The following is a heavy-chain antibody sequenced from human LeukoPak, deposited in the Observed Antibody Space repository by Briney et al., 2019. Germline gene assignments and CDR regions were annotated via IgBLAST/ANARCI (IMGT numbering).Heavy chain of an antibody. CDR3: ARLLLYSYGVAYFDY. D-gene: IGHD5-18*01. Sequence: SETLSLTCTVSGGSISSSSYYWGWIRQPPGKGLEWIGSIYYSGSTYYNPSLKSRVTISVDTSKNQFSLKLSSVTAADTAVYYCARLLLYSYGVAYFDYWGQGTLATVSS. V-gene: IGHV4-39*01. CDR1: GGSISSSSYY. J-gene: IGHJ4*02. CDR2: IYYSGST.